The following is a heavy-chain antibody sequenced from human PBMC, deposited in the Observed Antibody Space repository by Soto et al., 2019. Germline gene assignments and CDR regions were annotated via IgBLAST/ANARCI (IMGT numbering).Heavy chain of an antibody. V-gene: IGHV4-31*03. D-gene: IGHD6-13*01. CDR1: GGSISSGGYY. Sequence: QVQLQESGPGLVKPSQTLSLTCTVSGGSISSGGYYWSWIRQHPGKGLEWIGYIYYSGSTYYNPSPKSRVTIXXDXSXXQFSLKLSAVTAADTAVYYCARDIAAAGDSNWFDPWGQGTLVTVSS. CDR2: IYYSGST. J-gene: IGHJ5*02. CDR3: ARDIAAAGDSNWFDP.